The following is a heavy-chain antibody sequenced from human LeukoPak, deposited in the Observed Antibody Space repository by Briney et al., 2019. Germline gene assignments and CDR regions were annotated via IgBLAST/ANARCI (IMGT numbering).Heavy chain of an antibody. J-gene: IGHJ4*02. CDR1: GGSISSSSYY. CDR3: AREVRAALDY. Sequence: LSLTCTVSGGSISSSSYYWGWIRQAPGKGLEWVSYISSSGSTIYYADSVKGRFTISRDNAKNSLYLQMNSLRAEDTAVYYCAREVRAALDYWGQGTLVTVSS. CDR2: ISSSGSTI. D-gene: IGHD2-15*01. V-gene: IGHV3-11*01.